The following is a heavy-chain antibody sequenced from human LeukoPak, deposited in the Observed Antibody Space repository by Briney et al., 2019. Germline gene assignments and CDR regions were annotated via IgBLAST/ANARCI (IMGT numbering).Heavy chain of an antibody. CDR1: GGSVTRGSYY. CDR3: ARGFGDWGLSWFDP. Sequence: PSETLSLSCTVSGGSVTRGSYYWSWIRHPPRKGLEWMGYIYYSGSAKYNPSLKSRVTISVDTSKNQFSLKLTSVTAADTAVYYCARGFGDWGLSWFDPWGQGTLVTVSS. J-gene: IGHJ5*02. D-gene: IGHD3-10*01. V-gene: IGHV4-61*01. CDR2: IYYSGSA.